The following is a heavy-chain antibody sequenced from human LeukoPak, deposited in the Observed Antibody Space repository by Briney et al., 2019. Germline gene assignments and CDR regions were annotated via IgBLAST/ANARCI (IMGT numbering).Heavy chain of an antibody. Sequence: SETLSLTCNVSGGSITSNNYFWSWIRQPPGEGLEWIGYIRYNGGAYYNPSLQCRATMSVDTSKNQFSLRLSSVTAPDTAIYYCAREVIAPADSDAFDIWGQGTMVTVS. CDR3: AREVIAPADSDAFDI. CDR1: GGSITSNNYF. D-gene: IGHD2-21*01. V-gene: IGHV4-30-4*01. J-gene: IGHJ3*02. CDR2: IRYNGGA.